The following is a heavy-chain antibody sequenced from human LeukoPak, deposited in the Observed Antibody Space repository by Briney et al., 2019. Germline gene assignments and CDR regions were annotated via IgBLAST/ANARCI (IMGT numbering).Heavy chain of an antibody. J-gene: IGHJ6*02. CDR1: GYTFTSYG. CDR3: ARDLISIAARRHDFYYYGMDV. CDR2: ISAYNGNT. D-gene: IGHD6-6*01. V-gene: IGHV1-18*01. Sequence: ASVKVSCKASGYTFTSYGISWVRQAPGQGLEWMGWISAYNGNTNYAQKLQGRVTMTTDTSTSTAYMELRSLRPDDTAVYYCARDLISIAARRHDFYYYGMDVWGQGTTVTVSS.